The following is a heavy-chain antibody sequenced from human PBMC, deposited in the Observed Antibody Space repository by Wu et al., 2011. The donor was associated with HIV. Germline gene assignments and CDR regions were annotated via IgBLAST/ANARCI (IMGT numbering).Heavy chain of an antibody. J-gene: IGHJ4*02. Sequence: QVQLVQSGAEVKKPGASVKVSCTASGYIFTDYYMHWVRQAPGQGLEWMGIINPSGGSTSYAQKFQGRVTMTRDTSTSTVYMELSSLRSEDTAVYYCARDSLSRPGESGVYFDYWGQGTLVTVSS. CDR1: GYIFTDYY. D-gene: IGHD7-27*01. CDR3: ARDSLSRPGESGVYFDY. V-gene: IGHV1-46*01. CDR2: INPSGGST.